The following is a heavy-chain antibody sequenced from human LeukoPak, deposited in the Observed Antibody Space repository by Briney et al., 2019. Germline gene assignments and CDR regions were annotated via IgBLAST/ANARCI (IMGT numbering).Heavy chain of an antibody. V-gene: IGHV3-11*06. CDR2: ISSSSSYI. Sequence: GGSLRLSCAASGFTFSDYYMSWIRQAPGKGLEWVSSISSSSSYIYYADSVKGRFTISRDNAKNSLYLQMNSLRAEDTAVYYCARGGASGSSTFDYWGQGILVTVSS. J-gene: IGHJ4*02. CDR1: GFTFSDYY. CDR3: ARGGASGSSTFDY. D-gene: IGHD1-26*01.